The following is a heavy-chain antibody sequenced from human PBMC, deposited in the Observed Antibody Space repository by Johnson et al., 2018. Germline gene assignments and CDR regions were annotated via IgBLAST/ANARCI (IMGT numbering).Heavy chain of an antibody. Sequence: QVQLVQSGAEVKKPGSSVKVSCKASGGTFSNYAISWVRQAPGQGLEWMGGIIPIFGTTNYAQKFQGKVTITADESPSTAYMELSSLRSEDTAVYYCARAVPGQDGVVITPSYYYGMDVWGQGTTVTVS. CDR2: IIPIFGTT. CDR1: GGTFSNYA. D-gene: IGHD3-3*01. J-gene: IGHJ6*02. CDR3: ARAVPGQDGVVITPSYYYGMDV. V-gene: IGHV1-69*12.